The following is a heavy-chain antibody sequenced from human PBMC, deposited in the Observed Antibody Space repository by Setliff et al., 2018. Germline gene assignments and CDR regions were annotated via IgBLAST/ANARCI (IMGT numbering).Heavy chain of an antibody. CDR1: GFTFNAYA. V-gene: IGHV3-23*01. Sequence: PGGSLRLSCAASGFTFNAYAMSWVRQATGKGLEWVSAITFGSLSRYYADSVKGRFTISRDNSKNTLFLEMNSLRTEDTAVYYCAKGQGQYYDSSGYYGRVLDYWGQGTLVTVSS. CDR3: AKGQGQYYDSSGYYGRVLDY. D-gene: IGHD3-22*01. CDR2: ITFGSLSR. J-gene: IGHJ4*02.